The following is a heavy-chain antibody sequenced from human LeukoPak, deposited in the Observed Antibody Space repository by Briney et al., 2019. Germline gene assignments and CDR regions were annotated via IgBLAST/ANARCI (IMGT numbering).Heavy chain of an antibody. CDR1: GYTFTSYG. J-gene: IGHJ4*02. D-gene: IGHD4-23*01. Sequence: GASVKVSCKASGYTFTSYGISWVRQAPGQGLERMGWISAYNGNTNYAKKLQGRVTITTDTSTSTAYMELRSLRSDDTAVYFCARSVVTPYYFDYWGKGTLVTVSS. V-gene: IGHV1-18*01. CDR3: ARSVVTPYYFDY. CDR2: ISAYNGNT.